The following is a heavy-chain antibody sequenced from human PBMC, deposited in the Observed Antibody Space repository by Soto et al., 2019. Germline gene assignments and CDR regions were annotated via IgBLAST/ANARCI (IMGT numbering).Heavy chain of an antibody. CDR3: ARSFVANGVYVYDMIDY. D-gene: IGHD2-8*01. J-gene: IGHJ4*02. CDR2: IYYSGST. CDR1: GGSISSYY. Sequence: SETLSLTCTVSGGSISSYYWSWIRQPPGKGLEWIGYIYYSGSTNYNPSLKSRVTISVDTSKNQFSLKLNSVTATDTAVYYYARSFVANGVYVYDMIDYWGQGTLVTVSS. V-gene: IGHV4-59*01.